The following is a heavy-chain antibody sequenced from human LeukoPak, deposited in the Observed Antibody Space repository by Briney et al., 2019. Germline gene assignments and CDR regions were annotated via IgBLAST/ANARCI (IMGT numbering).Heavy chain of an antibody. Sequence: SETLSLTCTVSGGSISSYYWSWIRQPPGKGLEWIGYIYYSGSTNCNPSLKSRVTISVDTSRNQFSLKLSSVTAADTAVYYCARDGRLGELSWGVFDYWGQGTLVTVSS. CDR2: IYYSGST. CDR1: GGSISSYY. V-gene: IGHV4-59*01. CDR3: ARDGRLGELSWGVFDY. J-gene: IGHJ4*02. D-gene: IGHD3-16*02.